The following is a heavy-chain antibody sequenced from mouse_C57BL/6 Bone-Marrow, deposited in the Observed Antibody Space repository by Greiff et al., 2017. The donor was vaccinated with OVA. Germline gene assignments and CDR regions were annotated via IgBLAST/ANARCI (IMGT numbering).Heavy chain of an antibody. CDR2: IWSAGST. Sequence: VQLVESGPGLVAPSQSLSITCTVSGFSLTSYGVHWVRQPPGKGLEWLVVIWSAGSTTYNSALKSRLSISKDNSKSQVFLKMNSLQTDDTAMYYWAAGGYYGSSYLFAYWGQGTLVTVSA. D-gene: IGHD1-1*01. V-gene: IGHV2-6*03. J-gene: IGHJ3*01. CDR1: GFSLTSYG. CDR3: AAGGYYGSSYLFAY.